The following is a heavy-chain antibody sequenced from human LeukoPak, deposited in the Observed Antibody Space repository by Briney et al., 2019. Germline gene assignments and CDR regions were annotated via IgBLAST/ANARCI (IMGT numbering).Heavy chain of an antibody. J-gene: IGHJ6*03. D-gene: IGHD3-10*01. Sequence: PSETLSLTCIVSGASIISSSHYWSWIRQPPGKGLEWIGEINHSGSTNYNPSLKSRVTIPVDTSKNQFSLKLSSVTAADTAVYYCARQNYGYYYYYYMDVWGKGTTVTISS. CDR3: ARQNYGYYYYYYMDV. CDR2: INHSGST. V-gene: IGHV4-39*01. CDR1: GASIISSSHY.